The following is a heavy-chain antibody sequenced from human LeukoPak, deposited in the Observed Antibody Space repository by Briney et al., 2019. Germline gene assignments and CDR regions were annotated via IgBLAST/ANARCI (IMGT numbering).Heavy chain of an antibody. CDR2: ISAGGGGP. CDR1: RFTFSSYA. V-gene: IGHV3-23*01. Sequence: GGSLRLSCAASRFTFSSYAMSWVRQAPGKGLEWVSSISAGGGGPYYADSVQGRFTISRDTSKNTLYLQMNSLRAEDTAVYYCAKGGRMVRGVIVTNYYFDYWGQGTLVTVSS. CDR3: AKGGRMVRGVIVTNYYFDY. J-gene: IGHJ4*02. D-gene: IGHD3-10*01.